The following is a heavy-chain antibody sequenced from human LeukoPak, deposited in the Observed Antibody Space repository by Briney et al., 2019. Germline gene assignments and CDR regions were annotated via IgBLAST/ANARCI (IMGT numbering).Heavy chain of an antibody. CDR1: GYTSISYW. J-gene: IGHJ4*02. CDR2: IYPDDSDT. V-gene: IGHV5-51*01. CDR3: ARQGSWWPADY. D-gene: IGHD6-13*01. Sequence: GESLKISCNASGYTSISYWIVRVRQMPGKSLELVGIIYPDDSDTRYGPSFQGQVTISVDKSIDTAYLQWSSLKASDTAMYYCARQGSWWPADYWGQGTLVTVSS.